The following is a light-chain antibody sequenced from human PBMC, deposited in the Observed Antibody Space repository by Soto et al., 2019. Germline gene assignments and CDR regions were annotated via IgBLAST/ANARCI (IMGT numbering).Light chain of an antibody. CDR1: TSNIGKYY. CDR3: ATWDGGLTPQGV. J-gene: IGLJ1*01. V-gene: IGLV1-51*01. CDR2: DNN. Sequence: QSVLSQPASVSAAPGQRVTIYCSGSTSNIGKYYVSWYQQVPGTAPRLLIYDNNQRPSGIPDRFSGSKSGTSATLAITGLQTGDEADYYCATWDGGLTPQGVFGTGTKVTVL.